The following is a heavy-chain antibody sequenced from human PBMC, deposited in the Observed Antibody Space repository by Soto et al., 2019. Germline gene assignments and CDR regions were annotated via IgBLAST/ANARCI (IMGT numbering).Heavy chain of an antibody. CDR2: STKAAGGK. Sequence: EVQLVESGGDLVQPGGSLRLSCAASGFTFSDYTMNWVRQVPGKGLEWISYSTKAAGGKYYADSVKGRFTISRDNAKNSLYLQMNSLRDEDTAVYYCARDWSFAFDNWGQGTLVTVSS. CDR3: ARDWSFAFDN. CDR1: GFTFSDYT. V-gene: IGHV3-48*02. J-gene: IGHJ4*02. D-gene: IGHD3-16*01.